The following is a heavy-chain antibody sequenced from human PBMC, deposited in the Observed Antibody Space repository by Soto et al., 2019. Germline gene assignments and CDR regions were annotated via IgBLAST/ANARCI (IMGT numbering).Heavy chain of an antibody. D-gene: IGHD3-16*01. J-gene: IGHJ4*02. CDR1: GFTVSSHY. V-gene: IGHV3-53*01. Sequence: QPGGSLRLSCAASGFTVSSHYVNWVRQAPGKGLEWISVIYSGGTTHYADSVKGRFTVSRDTSKNTLFLHMDSLRAEDTAVYYCARGHNYDTRGFDHWGQGTLVTVSS. CDR3: ARGHNYDTRGFDH. CDR2: IYSGGTT.